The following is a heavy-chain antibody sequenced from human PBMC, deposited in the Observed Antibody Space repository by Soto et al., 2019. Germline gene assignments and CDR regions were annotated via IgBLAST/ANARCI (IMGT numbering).Heavy chain of an antibody. J-gene: IGHJ4*02. D-gene: IGHD1-7*01. CDR1: GITSSTRR. Sequence: DVQVVESGGGLVLPGGSLRLSCAASGITSSTRRMSRFRQEPGKGLVWVSVIYSGGKTYYADSVKGRFTISRDNSQNTLEIQMNSLSAEDTAVYYCARERRGDGNAELWVQGTLVTVSS. V-gene: IGHV3-66*01. CDR2: IYSGGKT. CDR3: ARERRGDGNAEL.